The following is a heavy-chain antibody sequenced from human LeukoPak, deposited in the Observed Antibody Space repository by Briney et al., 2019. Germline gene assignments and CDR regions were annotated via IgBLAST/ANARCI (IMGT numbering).Heavy chain of an antibody. D-gene: IGHD3-22*01. CDR1: GFTFSSYG. Sequence: GGSLRLSCAASGFTFSSYGMHWVRQAPGKGLEWVAVISYDGSNKYYADSVKGRFTISRDNSKNTLYLLMNSLRAEDTAVYYCAKVYYYDSSGYLDYWGQGTLVTVSS. J-gene: IGHJ4*02. V-gene: IGHV3-30*18. CDR2: ISYDGSNK. CDR3: AKVYYYDSSGYLDY.